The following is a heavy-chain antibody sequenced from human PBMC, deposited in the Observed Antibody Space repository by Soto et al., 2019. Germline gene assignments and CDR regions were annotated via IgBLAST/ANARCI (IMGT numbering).Heavy chain of an antibody. CDR2: INSDVSST. CDR3: ARVKEGPYYYYYGMDV. J-gene: IGHJ6*02. V-gene: IGHV3-74*01. Sequence: VSLRVSCAASGFTFSRYCMHWVRPAPGKGLVWVSRINSDVSSTSYADSVKGRFTISRDNAKNTLYLQMNSLRAEDTAVYYCARVKEGPYYYYYGMDVWGQGTTVTVAS. CDR1: GFTFSRYC.